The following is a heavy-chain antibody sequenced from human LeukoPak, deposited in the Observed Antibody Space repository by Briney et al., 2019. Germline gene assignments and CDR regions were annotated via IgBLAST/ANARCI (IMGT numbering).Heavy chain of an antibody. J-gene: IGHJ4*02. V-gene: IGHV3-30*18. D-gene: IGHD2-21*02. Sequence: GRFLRLSCAASGFTFSSYGMHWVRQAPGKGLEWVAVISYDGSNKYYADSVKGRFTISRDNSKTTLYLQMNSLRAEDTAVYYCAKDSSDVTLDYWGQGTLVTLST. CDR2: ISYDGSNK. CDR1: GFTFSSYG. CDR3: AKDSSDVTLDY.